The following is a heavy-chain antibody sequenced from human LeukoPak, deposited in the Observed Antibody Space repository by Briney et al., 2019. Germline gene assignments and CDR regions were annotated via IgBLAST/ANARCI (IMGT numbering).Heavy chain of an antibody. CDR3: ARASGWRTSYFDY. Sequence: SETLSLTCTVSGGSISSGDYYRSWIRQPPGKGLEWIGYIYYSGSTYYNPSLKSRVTISVDKSKNQFSLKLSSVTAADTAVYYCARASGWRTSYFDYWGQGTLVTVSS. CDR2: IYYSGST. CDR1: GGSISSGDYY. V-gene: IGHV4-30-4*01. J-gene: IGHJ4*02. D-gene: IGHD6-19*01.